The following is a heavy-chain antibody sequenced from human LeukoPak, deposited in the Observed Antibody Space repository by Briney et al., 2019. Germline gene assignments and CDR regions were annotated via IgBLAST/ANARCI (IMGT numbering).Heavy chain of an antibody. J-gene: IGHJ4*02. D-gene: IGHD6-19*01. CDR2: FYISGST. V-gene: IGHV4-61*02. CDR3: TGVAVAAFRHPSLFES. CDR1: GASISSGLHY. Sequence: KASGTLSLTCTVSGASISSGLHYWNWIRQCAGKGLEWIGRFYISGSTDYNPALKSRVTISVDTSRNQISLKLTSVTAADTAIYYCTGVAVAAFRHPSLFESWGQGTQVAVSS.